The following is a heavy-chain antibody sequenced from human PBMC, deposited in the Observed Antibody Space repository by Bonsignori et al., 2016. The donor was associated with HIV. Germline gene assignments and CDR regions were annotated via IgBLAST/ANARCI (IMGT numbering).Heavy chain of an antibody. J-gene: IGHJ4*02. Sequence: WVRQAPGQGLEWMGIINPSGGSTSYAQKFQGRVTMTRDTSTSTVYMELSSLRSEDTAVYYCAKDFAYYFDYWGQGTLVTVSS. CDR2: INPSGGST. CDR3: AKDFAYYFDY. V-gene: IGHV1-46*01.